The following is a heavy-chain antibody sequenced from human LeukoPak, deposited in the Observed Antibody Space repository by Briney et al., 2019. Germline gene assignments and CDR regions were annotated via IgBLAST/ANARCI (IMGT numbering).Heavy chain of an antibody. V-gene: IGHV1-24*01. J-gene: IGHJ6*03. D-gene: IGHD3-10*01. Sequence: ASVKVSCKVSGYTLTELSMHWVRQAPGKGLEWMGGFDPEDGETIYAQKFQGRVTMTEDTSTDTAYMELSSLRSEDTAAYYCATEVASGAYYYYYYMDVWGKGTTVTVSS. CDR3: ATEVASGAYYYYYYMDV. CDR2: FDPEDGET. CDR1: GYTLTELS.